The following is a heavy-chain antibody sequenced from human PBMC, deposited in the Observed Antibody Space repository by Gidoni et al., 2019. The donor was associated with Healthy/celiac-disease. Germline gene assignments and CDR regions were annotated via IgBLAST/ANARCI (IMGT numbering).Heavy chain of an antibody. CDR1: GFTFSSYA. CDR2: ISGSGGST. CDR3: AKDRPLTIAAAGCFDY. V-gene: IGHV3-23*01. J-gene: IGHJ4*02. D-gene: IGHD6-13*01. Sequence: EVQLLESGGGLVQPGGSLRLSCAASGFTFSSYAMSWVRQAPGKGLEWVSAISGSGGSTYYADSVKGRFTISRDNSKNTLYLQMNSLRAEDTAVYYCAKDRPLTIAAAGCFDYWGQGTLVTVSS.